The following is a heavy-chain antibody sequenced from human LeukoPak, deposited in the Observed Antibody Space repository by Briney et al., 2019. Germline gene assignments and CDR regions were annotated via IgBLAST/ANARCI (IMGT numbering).Heavy chain of an antibody. CDR3: ANRMTF. CDR1: GVTISSDY. Sequence: GGSLRLSCAASGVTISSDYMSWVRQAPGKGLEWVSLIYSGGNAYYADSVRGRFTISRHNSKNTLFLQMDSLRTEDTAIYYCANRMTFGGQGTLVTVSS. V-gene: IGHV3-53*04. J-gene: IGHJ4*02. CDR2: IYSGGNA. D-gene: IGHD2/OR15-2a*01.